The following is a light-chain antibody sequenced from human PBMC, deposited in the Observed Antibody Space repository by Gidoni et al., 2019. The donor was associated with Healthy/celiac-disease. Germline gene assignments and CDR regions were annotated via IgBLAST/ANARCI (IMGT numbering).Light chain of an antibody. V-gene: IGKV1-9*01. CDR1: QGISNS. Sequence: DIQLTQSPSFLSASVGDRVTVTCRASQGISNSLAWYQQKPGKAPKLLIYTASTLHSWVPSRFSGSGSGAEFTLTISSLQPEDSATYYCQQLNTYPLTFXGXTKVEIK. CDR2: TAS. CDR3: QQLNTYPLT. J-gene: IGKJ4*01.